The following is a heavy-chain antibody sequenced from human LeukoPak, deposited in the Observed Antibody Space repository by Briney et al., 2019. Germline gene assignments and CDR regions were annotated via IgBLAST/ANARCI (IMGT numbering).Heavy chain of an antibody. Sequence: SETLSLTCAVSGDSITNNNWWTWVRQPPGKGLEWIGEIYHSGSTNYNPSLKSRVTLSVDTSKNQFSLKLSSVTAADTAVYFCARGGTGAFDIWDQGTMVTISS. V-gene: IGHV4-4*02. J-gene: IGHJ3*02. CDR2: IYHSGST. CDR3: ARGGTGAFDI. CDR1: GDSITNNNW. D-gene: IGHD1-1*01.